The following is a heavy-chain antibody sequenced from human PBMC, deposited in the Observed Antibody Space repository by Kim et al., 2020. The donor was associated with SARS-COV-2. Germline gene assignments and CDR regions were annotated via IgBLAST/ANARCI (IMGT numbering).Heavy chain of an antibody. CDR3: ARDPLEGAFDI. J-gene: IGHJ3*02. Sequence: STTHHPSLKSRISISVDTSTNHFSLDLTSVTPADTAVYYCARDPLEGAFDIWGQGKMVTVSS. CDR2: ST. V-gene: IGHV4-61*03.